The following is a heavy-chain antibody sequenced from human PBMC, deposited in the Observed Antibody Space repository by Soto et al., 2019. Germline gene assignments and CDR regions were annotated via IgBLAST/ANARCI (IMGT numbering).Heavy chain of an antibody. CDR1: GFTFSSYS. CDR3: ARTIEDSSGYSPPQFDY. CDR2: ISSSSSYI. J-gene: IGHJ4*02. D-gene: IGHD3-22*01. V-gene: IGHV3-21*01. Sequence: PGGSLRLSCAASGFTFSSYSMNWVRQAPGKGLERVSSISSSSSYIYYADSVKGRFTISRDNAKNSLYLQMNSLRAEDTAVYYCARTIEDSSGYSPPQFDYWGQGTLVTVSS.